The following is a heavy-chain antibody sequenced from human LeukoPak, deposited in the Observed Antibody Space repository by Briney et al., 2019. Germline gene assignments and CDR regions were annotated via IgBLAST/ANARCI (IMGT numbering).Heavy chain of an antibody. CDR2: IRAYNGNT. D-gene: IGHD6-6*01. J-gene: IGHJ3*02. CDR1: GYTFTSYG. Sequence: ASVKVSCKASGYTFTSYGISWVRQAPGQGLEWMGWIRAYNGNTNYAQKLQGRVTMTTDTSTSTAYMELRSLRSDDTAVYYCAREAARAVFGAFDIWGQGTMVTVSS. CDR3: AREAARAVFGAFDI. V-gene: IGHV1-18*01.